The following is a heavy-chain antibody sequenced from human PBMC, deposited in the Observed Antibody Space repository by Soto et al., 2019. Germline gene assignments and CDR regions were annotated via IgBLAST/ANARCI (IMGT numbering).Heavy chain of an antibody. CDR2: ISGSGGSA. J-gene: IGHJ3*01. D-gene: IGHD6-19*01. V-gene: IGHV3-23*01. CDR3: VREGSGWYSRGPLDF. CDR1: GFTFSNYA. Sequence: GGSLRLSCAACGFTFSNYAMNWVRQAAGMGLEWVSVISGSGGSADYADSVQGRFTISRDNSKNTLYLQMNSLRAEDTAIYYCVREGSGWYSRGPLDFWGRGTMVTVS.